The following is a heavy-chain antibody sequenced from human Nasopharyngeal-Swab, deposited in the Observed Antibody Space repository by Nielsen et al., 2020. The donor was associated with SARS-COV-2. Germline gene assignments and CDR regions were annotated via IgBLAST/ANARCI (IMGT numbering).Heavy chain of an antibody. J-gene: IGHJ4*02. CDR2: ISSDGTKK. Sequence: GESLKISCAASGFIFSSYDMHWVRQAPGKGLEWVAVISSDGTKKYYADFVKGRFTISRDNSMNTLYLQMNSLRAEDTAVYYCADISYRSIDYWGQGTLVTVSS. CDR3: ADISYRSIDY. V-gene: IGHV3-30*03. D-gene: IGHD3-16*02. CDR1: GFIFSSYD.